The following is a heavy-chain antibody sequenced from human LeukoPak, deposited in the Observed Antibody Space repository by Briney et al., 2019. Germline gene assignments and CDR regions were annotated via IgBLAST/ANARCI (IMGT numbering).Heavy chain of an antibody. CDR2: IVVGSGNT. CDR1: GFTFTSSV. D-gene: IGHD6-19*01. Sequence: SVKVSCKASGFTFTSSVVQWVRQARGQRLEWIGWIVVGSGNTNYAQKFQERVTITRDMSTSTAYMELSSLRSEDTAVYYCAADQDYVAVAGRCWGQGTLVTVSS. V-gene: IGHV1-58*01. CDR3: AADQDYVAVAGRC. J-gene: IGHJ4*02.